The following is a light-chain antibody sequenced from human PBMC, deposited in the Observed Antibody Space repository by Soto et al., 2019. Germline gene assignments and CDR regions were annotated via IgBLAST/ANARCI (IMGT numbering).Light chain of an antibody. CDR2: ETS. J-gene: IGKJ5*01. CDR3: QQYHVRPPAT. CDR1: QSVTTN. Sequence: VLTQSPATLSVSPGERATLSCRASQSVTTNLAWYQQRPGQAPRLLIYETSTRATGVPGRFSGSGSGTEFTLTISSLQSEDFAVYYCQQYHVRPPATFGQRTRLEIE. V-gene: IGKV3-15*01.